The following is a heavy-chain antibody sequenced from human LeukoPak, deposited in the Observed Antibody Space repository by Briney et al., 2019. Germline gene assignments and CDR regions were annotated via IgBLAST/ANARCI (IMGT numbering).Heavy chain of an antibody. CDR2: IWYDGSNK. J-gene: IGHJ4*02. V-gene: IGHV3-33*01. D-gene: IGHD5-24*01. Sequence: GGSLRLSCAAFGFTFSSYGMHWVRQAPGKGLEWVAVIWYDGSNKYYADSVKGRFTISRDNSKNTLYLQMNSLRAEDTAVYYCARARMATIFLDYSGQGTLVTVSS. CDR1: GFTFSSYG. CDR3: ARARMATIFLDY.